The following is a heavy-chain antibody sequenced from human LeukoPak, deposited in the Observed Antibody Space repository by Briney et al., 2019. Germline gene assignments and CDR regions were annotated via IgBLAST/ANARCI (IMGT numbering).Heavy chain of an antibody. CDR3: ARHGSTDYFDY. CDR1: GGSISSTTSY. D-gene: IGHD2-2*03. V-gene: IGHV4-39*01. CDR2: IYYSGST. Sequence: SETLSLTCAVSGGSISSTTSYWGWIRQPPGKGLEWTGRIYYSGSTFDNPSLKSRVTISVDTSKNQLSLRLSSVTAADTAVYYCARHGSTDYFDYWGQGTLVTVSS. J-gene: IGHJ4*02.